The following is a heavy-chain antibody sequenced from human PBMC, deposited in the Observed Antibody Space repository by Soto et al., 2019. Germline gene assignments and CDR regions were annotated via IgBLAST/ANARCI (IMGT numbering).Heavy chain of an antibody. CDR2: FDPEDGET. Sequence: ASVKVSCKVSGYTLTDLSMHWVRQAPGKGLEWMGGFDPEDGETIYAQKFQGRVTMTEDTSTDTAYMELSSLRSEDTAVYYCATSSIAARPEWFDPWGQGTLVTVSS. CDR1: GYTLTDLS. J-gene: IGHJ5*02. D-gene: IGHD6-6*01. CDR3: ATSSIAARPEWFDP. V-gene: IGHV1-24*01.